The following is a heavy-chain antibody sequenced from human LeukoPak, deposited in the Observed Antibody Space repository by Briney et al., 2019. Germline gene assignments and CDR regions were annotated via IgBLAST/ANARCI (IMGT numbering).Heavy chain of an antibody. CDR1: GFTFDDHA. CDR3: AKGGPNFYFYMDV. Sequence: GGSLRLSCAASGFTFDDHAMHWVRQAPGKGLEWVSGISWNSGYIGYADSVKGRFTISRDNAKNSLYLQMSSLRAEDTALYYCAKGGPNFYFYMDVWGKGTTVTVSS. J-gene: IGHJ6*03. CDR2: ISWNSGYI. V-gene: IGHV3-9*01.